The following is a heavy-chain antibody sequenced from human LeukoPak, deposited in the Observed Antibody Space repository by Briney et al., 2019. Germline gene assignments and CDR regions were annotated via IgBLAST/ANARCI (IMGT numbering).Heavy chain of an antibody. CDR1: GYTFSSYW. Sequence: GESLRISCEGSGYTFSSYWIGWVRQMPGKGLECMGIIYPGDSDTRYSPSLQGQVTISVDTSIGTAYLQWSSLKASDTAIYYCARQNDFRLDYWGQGTLVTVSS. D-gene: IGHD3-3*01. V-gene: IGHV5-51*01. CDR3: ARQNDFRLDY. CDR2: IYPGDSDT. J-gene: IGHJ4*02.